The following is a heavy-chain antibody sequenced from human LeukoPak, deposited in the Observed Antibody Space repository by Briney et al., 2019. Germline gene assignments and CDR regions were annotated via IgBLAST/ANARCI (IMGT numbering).Heavy chain of an antibody. J-gene: IGHJ3*02. CDR2: IYHSGST. V-gene: IGHV4-39*07. CDR3: ARSLLWFGESDLGAFDI. CDR1: GDSISDSKYF. D-gene: IGHD3-10*01. Sequence: SETLSLTCTVFGDSISDSKYFWGWIRQPPGKGLEWIGYIYHSGSTYYNPSLKSRVTISVDRSKNQFSLKLSSVTAADTAVYYCARSLLWFGESDLGAFDIWGQGTMVTVSS.